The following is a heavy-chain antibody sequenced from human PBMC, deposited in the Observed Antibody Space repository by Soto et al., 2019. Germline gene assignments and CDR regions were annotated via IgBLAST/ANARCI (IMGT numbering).Heavy chain of an antibody. J-gene: IGHJ1*01. CDR2: IRDSGGSS. D-gene: IGHD3-3*01. CDR3: TKGGDSWSGYAQH. Sequence: EVQLLQSGGGLVQPGGSLRLSCAASGFSFGNYVMNWVRQAPGKGLEWVSGIRDSGGSSSSADSVKGRFTVSRDNSMNTLYQQMDSLTGDDTAVYYCTKGGDSWSGYAQHWGQGALGTVAT. V-gene: IGHV3-23*01. CDR1: GFSFGNYV.